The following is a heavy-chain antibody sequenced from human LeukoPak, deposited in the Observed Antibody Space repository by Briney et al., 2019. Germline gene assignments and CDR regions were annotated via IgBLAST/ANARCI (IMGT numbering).Heavy chain of an antibody. CDR1: GGSISSGSYY. J-gene: IGHJ5*02. Sequence: SETLSLTCTVSGGSISSGSYYWSWIRQPAGKGLEWIGRIYTSGSTNYNPSLKSRVTISVDTSKNQFSLKLSSVTAADTAVYYCARQGERGFDPWGQGTLVTVSS. V-gene: IGHV4-61*02. CDR3: ARQGERGFDP. CDR2: IYTSGST. D-gene: IGHD3-16*01.